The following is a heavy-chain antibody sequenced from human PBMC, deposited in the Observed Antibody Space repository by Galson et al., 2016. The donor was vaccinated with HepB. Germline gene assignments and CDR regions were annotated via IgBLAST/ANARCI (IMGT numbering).Heavy chain of an antibody. D-gene: IGHD4-23*01. CDR3: VKDRRVTTGVFES. V-gene: IGHV3-9*01. CDR1: GFAFDEYA. J-gene: IGHJ4*02. Sequence: SLRLSCAASGFAFDEYALHWVRQGPGKGLEWVSGISWDSETIDYVDSVRGRFRISRDNAEKSLFLQMNSLRQEDTGVYYCVKDRRVTTGVFESWGRGTLVVVSS. CDR2: ISWDSETI.